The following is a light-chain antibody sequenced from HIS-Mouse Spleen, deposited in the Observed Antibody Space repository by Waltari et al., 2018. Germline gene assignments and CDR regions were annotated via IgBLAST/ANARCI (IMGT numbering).Light chain of an antibody. Sequence: EIVMTQSPATLSVSPGERATLSCRASQSVSSNLAWYQQKPGQAPRLLIWGASTRATGIPARFSGSGSGTEFTLTISSLQSEDFAVYYCQQYNNWPITFGQGTRLEIK. J-gene: IGKJ5*01. CDR3: QQYNNWPIT. CDR2: GAS. CDR1: QSVSSN. V-gene: IGKV3-15*01.